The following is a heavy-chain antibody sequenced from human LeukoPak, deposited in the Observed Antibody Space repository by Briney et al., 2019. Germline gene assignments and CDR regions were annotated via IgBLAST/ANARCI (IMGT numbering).Heavy chain of an antibody. Sequence: PSETLSLTCTVSGGSISPYYWSWIRQPPGKGLGWIGYILYSGTTTNYNPSLKSRVTISVDTSKNQFSLKLSSVTAADTAVYYCARVGDWNYLVYWGQGTLVTVSS. CDR3: ARVGDWNYLVY. CDR1: GGSISPYY. D-gene: IGHD3/OR15-3a*01. J-gene: IGHJ4*02. V-gene: IGHV4-59*01. CDR2: ILYSGTTT.